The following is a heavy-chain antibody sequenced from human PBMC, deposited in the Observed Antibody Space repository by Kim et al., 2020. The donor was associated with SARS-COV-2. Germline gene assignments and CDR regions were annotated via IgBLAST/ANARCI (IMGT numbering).Heavy chain of an antibody. J-gene: IGHJ4*01. V-gene: IGHV3-30-3*01. Sequence: GGSLRLSCAASGFTFSSYAMHWVRQAPGKGLEWVAVISYDGSNKYYADSVKGRFTISRDNSKNTLYLQMNSLRAEDTAVYYCARDPVRGSSSSRGFDYWGPRTLVTVSS. CDR2: ISYDGSNK. CDR1: GFTFSSYA. D-gene: IGHD6-6*01. CDR3: ARDPVRGSSSSRGFDY.